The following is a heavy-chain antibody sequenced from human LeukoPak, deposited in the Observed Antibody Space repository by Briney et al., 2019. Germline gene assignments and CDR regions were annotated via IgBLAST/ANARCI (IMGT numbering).Heavy chain of an antibody. D-gene: IGHD5-24*01. CDR3: AIEFRYDGYHRVG. J-gene: IGHJ4*02. CDR2: IYYNGNT. CDR1: GGSISSSSYY. V-gene: IGHV4-39*01. Sequence: PSETLSLTCTVSGGSISSSSYYWGWIRQPPGKGLEWIGSIYYNGNTQYNPSLKSRVTISIDTSKNQFSLKLTSMTAADTAVYYCAIEFRYDGYHRVGWGQGTLVTVSS.